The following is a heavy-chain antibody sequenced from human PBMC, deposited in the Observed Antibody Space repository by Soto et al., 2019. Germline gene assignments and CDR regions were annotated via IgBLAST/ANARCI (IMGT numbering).Heavy chain of an antibody. V-gene: IGHV3-23*01. J-gene: IGHJ6*02. CDR3: AKGPSYYYYYRVDV. CDR2: IIDSGGST. CDR1: GFTFSSCA. Sequence: EVQLLESGGGLVQPGGSLRLSCAASGFTFSSCAMGWVRQAPGKGLEWVSDIIDSGGSTYYADSVKGRFTISRDNSKSTLYLQMNILRAEDTSLSHCAKGPSYYYYYRVDVWGQGTTVTVSS.